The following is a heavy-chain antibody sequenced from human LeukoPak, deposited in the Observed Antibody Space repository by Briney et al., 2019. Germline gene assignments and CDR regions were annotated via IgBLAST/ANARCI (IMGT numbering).Heavy chain of an antibody. V-gene: IGHV1-24*01. CDR1: GFTLTKLS. CDR2: FDPEDGET. Sequence: GASVKVSCKVSGFTLTKLSMHWVRQAPGKGLEWMGGFDPEDGETIYAQKFQGRVTMTEDTSTDTAYMELSSLRSEDTAVYYCATDLSMITFGGVIVNNYWGQGTLVTVSS. CDR3: ATDLSMITFGGVIVNNY. J-gene: IGHJ4*02. D-gene: IGHD3-16*02.